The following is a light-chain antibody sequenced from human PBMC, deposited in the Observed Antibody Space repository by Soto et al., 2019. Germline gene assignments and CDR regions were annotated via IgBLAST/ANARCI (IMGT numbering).Light chain of an antibody. CDR2: EVS. J-gene: IGLJ2*01. V-gene: IGLV2-14*01. CDR1: SSDVGGYNY. Sequence: QSALTQPASVSGSPGQSITISCTGTSSDVGGYNYVSWYQQHPDKAPKLMIYEVSNRPSGVSNRFSGSKSGNTASLTISGLQAEDVADYYCSSYTSSSTLVFGGGTKLTVL. CDR3: SSYTSSSTLV.